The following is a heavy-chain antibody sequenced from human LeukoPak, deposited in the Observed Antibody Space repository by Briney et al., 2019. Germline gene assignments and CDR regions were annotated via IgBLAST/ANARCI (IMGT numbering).Heavy chain of an antibody. CDR2: IKEDGSEK. CDR3: AKPPSSSSPYYYYYYMDV. CDR1: GFLFSRYW. J-gene: IGHJ6*03. Sequence: PGGSLRLSCAASGFLFSRYWMSWVRQAPGKGLEWVANIKEDGSEKYYVESMKGRFTISRDNSKNTLYLQMNSLRAEDTAVYYCAKPPSSSSPYYYYYYMDVWGKGTTVTVSS. V-gene: IGHV3-7*01. D-gene: IGHD6-6*01.